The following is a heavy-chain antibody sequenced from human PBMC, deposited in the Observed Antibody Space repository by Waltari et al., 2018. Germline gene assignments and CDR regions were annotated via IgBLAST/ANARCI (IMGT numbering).Heavy chain of an antibody. J-gene: IGHJ4*02. CDR1: ACSISSGYY. Sequence: QVQLQESGPGLVKPSETVSLTCAVSACSISSGYYWGWIRQPPGKRLEWIGSMYHSGTTYYNPSLKSRVAISLDTSRNQFSLKLSSVTAADTAVYYCGRHLTGPSGHPFDYWGQGTLVTVSS. CDR2: MYHSGTT. V-gene: IGHV4-38-2*01. D-gene: IGHD3-9*01. CDR3: GRHLTGPSGHPFDY.